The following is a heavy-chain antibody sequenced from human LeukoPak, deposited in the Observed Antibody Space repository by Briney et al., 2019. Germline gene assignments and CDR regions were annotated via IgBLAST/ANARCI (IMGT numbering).Heavy chain of an antibody. D-gene: IGHD2-15*01. J-gene: IGHJ4*02. CDR3: ARPALYCSGGSCLDFDY. Sequence: GGSLRFSCAASGFTVNSNYMTWVRQAPGKGLEWVSVIYSGGSTYYADSVKGRFTISRDNSKNTLYLQMNSLRAEDTAVYYCARPALYCSGGSCLDFDYWGQGTLVTVSS. CDR1: GFTVNSNY. V-gene: IGHV3-53*01. CDR2: IYSGGST.